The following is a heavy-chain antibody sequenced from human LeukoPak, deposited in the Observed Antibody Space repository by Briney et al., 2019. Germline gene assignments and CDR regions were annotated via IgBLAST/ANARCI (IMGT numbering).Heavy chain of an antibody. CDR1: GGSISSGGYS. CDR3: ARAYCSSTSCYTGHYYGMDV. V-gene: IGHV4-30-2*01. J-gene: IGHJ6*02. Sequence: SETLSLTCAVSGGSISSGGYSWSWIRQPPGKGLEWIGEINHSGSTNYNPSLKSRVTISVDASKNQFSLKLSSVTAADTAVYYCARAYCSSTSCYTGHYYGMDVWGQGTTVTVSS. CDR2: INHSGST. D-gene: IGHD2-2*02.